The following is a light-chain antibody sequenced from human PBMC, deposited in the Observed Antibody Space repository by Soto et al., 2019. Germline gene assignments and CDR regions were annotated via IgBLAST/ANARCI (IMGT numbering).Light chain of an antibody. CDR2: GVS. J-gene: IGKJ4*01. V-gene: IGKV3-20*01. CDR3: QQYFTSPLT. Sequence: EVVLTPSPGTLSLSPGESATLSCRASQSVSSNYLAWYQQKPGQAPRLLIYGVSTRATGIPDRFSGSGSGTDFSLTISRLEPEDFALYYCQQYFTSPLTFGGGTKVDIK. CDR1: QSVSSNY.